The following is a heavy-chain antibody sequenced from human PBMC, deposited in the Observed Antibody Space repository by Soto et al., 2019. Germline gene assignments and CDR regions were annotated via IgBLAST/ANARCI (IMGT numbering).Heavy chain of an antibody. J-gene: IGHJ3*02. Sequence: GESLKISCKGSGYSFTSYWIGWVRQMPGKGLEWMGRIDPSDSYTNYSPSFQGHVTVSADKSISTAYLQWSSLKASDTAMYYCARAYGARFDIWGQGTLVTVS. V-gene: IGHV5-10-1*01. D-gene: IGHD4-17*01. CDR3: ARAYGARFDI. CDR1: GYSFTSYW. CDR2: IDPSDSYT.